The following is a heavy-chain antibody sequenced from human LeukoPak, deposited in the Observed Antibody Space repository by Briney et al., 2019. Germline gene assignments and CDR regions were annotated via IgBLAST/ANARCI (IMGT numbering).Heavy chain of an antibody. V-gene: IGHV4-39*01. D-gene: IGHD3-10*01. CDR2: IYYSGST. CDR1: GGSISSSSYY. CDR3: ARQARDYYGSGSPLPYYMDV. J-gene: IGHJ6*03. Sequence: SETLPLTCTVSGGSISSSSYYWGWIRQPPGKGLEWIGSIYYSGSTYYNPSLKSRVTISVDTSKNQFSLKLSSVTAADTAVYYCARQARDYYGSGSPLPYYMDVWGKGTTVTISS.